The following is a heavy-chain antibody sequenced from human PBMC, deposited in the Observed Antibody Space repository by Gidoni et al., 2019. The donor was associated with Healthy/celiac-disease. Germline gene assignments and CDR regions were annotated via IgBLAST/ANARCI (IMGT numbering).Heavy chain of an antibody. J-gene: IGHJ4*02. CDR2: INWNGGST. CDR1: GVTFDDYG. CDR3: ARDQLSLWFGESAPDY. D-gene: IGHD3-10*01. V-gene: IGHV3-20*04. Sequence: EVQLVESGGGVVRPGGSLRLSCAASGVTFDDYGMSWVRRAPGKGLEWVSGINWNGGSTGYADSVKGRFTISRDNAKNSLYLQMNSLRAEDTALYYCARDQLSLWFGESAPDYWGQGTLVTVSS.